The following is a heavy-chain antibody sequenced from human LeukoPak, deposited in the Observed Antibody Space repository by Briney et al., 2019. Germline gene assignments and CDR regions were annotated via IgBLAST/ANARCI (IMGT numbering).Heavy chain of an antibody. CDR3: ARARWLQYTGFDY. Sequence: GGSLRLSCAASGFTFKNYGMHWVRQAPGKGLEWVAVISYDGSNKYYADSVKGRFTISRDNSKNTLYLQMNSLRAEDTAVYYCARARWLQYTGFDYWGQGTLVTVSS. V-gene: IGHV3-30*03. J-gene: IGHJ4*02. D-gene: IGHD5-24*01. CDR1: GFTFKNYG. CDR2: ISYDGSNK.